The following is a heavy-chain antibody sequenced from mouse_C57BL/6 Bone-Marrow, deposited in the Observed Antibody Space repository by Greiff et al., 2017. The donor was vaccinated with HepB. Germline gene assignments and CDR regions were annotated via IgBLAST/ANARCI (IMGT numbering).Heavy chain of an antibody. Sequence: QVHVKQPGAELVRPGSSVKLSCKASGYTFTSYWMDWVKQRPGQGLEWIGNIYPSDSETHYNQKFKDKATLTVDKSSSTAYMQLSSLTSEDSAVYYCARSRYFDVWGTGTTVTVSS. CDR2: IYPSDSET. J-gene: IGHJ1*03. V-gene: IGHV1-61*01. CDR1: GYTFTSYW. CDR3: ARSRYFDV.